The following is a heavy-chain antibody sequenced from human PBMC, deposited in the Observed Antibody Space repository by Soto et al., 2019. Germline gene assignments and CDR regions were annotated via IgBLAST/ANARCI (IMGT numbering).Heavy chain of an antibody. CDR1: AYTFTRYG. D-gene: IGHD3-3*01. Sequence: ASVKVSCKASAYTFTRYGISWVRQAPGQGLEWMGWISAYNGNTNYAQKLQRRVTMTTDTSTSTAYMAPRSLRSDDPAVYYCARDYNFWSGYTPSGYYYGMDVWGQGTTVTVS. CDR3: ARDYNFWSGYTPSGYYYGMDV. V-gene: IGHV1-18*04. J-gene: IGHJ6*02. CDR2: ISAYNGNT.